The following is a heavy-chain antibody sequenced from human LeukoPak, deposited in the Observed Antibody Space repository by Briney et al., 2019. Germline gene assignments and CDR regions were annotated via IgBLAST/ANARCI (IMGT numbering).Heavy chain of an antibody. V-gene: IGHV3-30*18. D-gene: IGHD3-10*01. CDR3: AKDGEVSWFGPESY. J-gene: IGHJ4*02. Sequence: PGGSLRLSCAASGFTFSSYGMHWVRQAPGKGLDWVALISLDGSNKDYAESVKGRFTISRDSSKNTLYLQMNSLRAEDTAVYYCAKDGEVSWFGPESYWGQGTLVAVSS. CDR1: GFTFSSYG. CDR2: ISLDGSNK.